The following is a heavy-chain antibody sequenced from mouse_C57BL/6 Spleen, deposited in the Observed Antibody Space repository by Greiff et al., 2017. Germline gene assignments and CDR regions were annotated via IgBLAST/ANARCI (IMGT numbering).Heavy chain of an antibody. Sequence: QVQLQQSGAELVRPGASVTMSCKASGYTFTDYELHWVKQTPVHGLEWIGAIDPETGGTAYNQKFKGQAILTADKSSSPAYMEHRSLTSEDSDVYYCSSYYNGSSHWYFDDWGTGTTVTVSA. CDR1: GYTFTDYE. CDR3: SSYYNGSSHWYFDD. J-gene: IGHJ1*03. D-gene: IGHD1-1*01. V-gene: IGHV1-15*01. CDR2: IDPETGGT.